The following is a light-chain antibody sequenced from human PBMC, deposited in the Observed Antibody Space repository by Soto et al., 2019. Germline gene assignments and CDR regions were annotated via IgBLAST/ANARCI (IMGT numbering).Light chain of an antibody. CDR2: GAS. Sequence: EIVLTQSPGTLSLSPGERATLSCRASQRVSSAYLAWYQQKPGQAPRLLMYGASHRATGTPDRFSGSGSGTDFTLTISSLEPEDWAVYYCQPYDNWGTFGRGAKVDIK. J-gene: IGKJ3*01. CDR3: QPYDNWGT. CDR1: QRVSSAY. V-gene: IGKV3-20*01.